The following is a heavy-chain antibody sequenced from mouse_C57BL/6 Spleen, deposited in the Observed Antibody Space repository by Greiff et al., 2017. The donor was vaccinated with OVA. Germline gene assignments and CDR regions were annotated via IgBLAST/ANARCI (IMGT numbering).Heavy chain of an antibody. CDR3: TRGGYGPWFAY. CDR1: GYTFTDYE. Sequence: LVESGAELVRPGASVTLSCKASGYTFTDYEMHWVKQTPVHGLEWIGAIDPETGGTAYNQKFKGKAILTADKSSSTAYMELRSLTSEDSAVYCGTRGGYGPWFAYWGQGTLVTVSA. J-gene: IGHJ3*01. D-gene: IGHD1-1*02. CDR2: IDPETGGT. V-gene: IGHV1-15*01.